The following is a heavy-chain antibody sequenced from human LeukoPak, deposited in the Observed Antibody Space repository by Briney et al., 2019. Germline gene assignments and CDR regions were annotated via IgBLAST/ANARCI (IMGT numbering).Heavy chain of an antibody. CDR1: GGSINSRSFY. CDR2: IDYSGSP. J-gene: IGHJ4*02. V-gene: IGHV4-39*01. D-gene: IGHD3-22*01. Sequence: SETLSLTCTVSGGSINSRSFYWGWIRQPPGKGLEWIGTIDYSGSPYYNPSLKSRVTISVDTSKNQLSLRLSSVTAADTAVYYCARLSAQMTVVVSPFDYWGQGTLVTVSS. CDR3: ARLSAQMTVVVSPFDY.